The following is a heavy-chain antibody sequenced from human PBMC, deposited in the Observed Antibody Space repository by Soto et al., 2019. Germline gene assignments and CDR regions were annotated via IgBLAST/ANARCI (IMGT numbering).Heavy chain of an antibody. CDR1: GGTFSSYA. CDR2: IIPIFGTA. Sequence: SVKVSCKASGGTFSSYAMSWVRQAPGQGLEWMGGIIPIFGTANYAQKFQGRVTITADKSTSTAYMELSSLRSEDTAVYYCARDRRGYYFDYWGQGTLVTVSS. D-gene: IGHD3-10*01. CDR3: ARDRRGYYFDY. J-gene: IGHJ4*02. V-gene: IGHV1-69*06.